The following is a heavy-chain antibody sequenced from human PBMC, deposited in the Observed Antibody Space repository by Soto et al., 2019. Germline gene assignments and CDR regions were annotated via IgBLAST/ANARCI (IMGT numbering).Heavy chain of an antibody. Sequence: SSETLSLTCTVSGDSISSYYWSWIRQPPGKGLEWIGYIYYSGSTNYNPSLKSRVIVSVDTSKNQFSLKLSSVTAADTAVYYCARFFTVTAIGYHFDYWGQGTLVTVSS. J-gene: IGHJ4*02. CDR3: ARFFTVTAIGYHFDY. V-gene: IGHV4-59*01. CDR2: IYYSGST. CDR1: GDSISSYY. D-gene: IGHD2-21*02.